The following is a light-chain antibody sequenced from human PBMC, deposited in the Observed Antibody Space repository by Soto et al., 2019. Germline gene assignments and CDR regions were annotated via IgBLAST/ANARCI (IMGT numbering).Light chain of an antibody. CDR3: AVWDVSLDGRV. V-gene: IGLV1-44*01. CDR1: SSNIGSNT. Sequence: QSVLTQPPSASGTPGQRVTISCSGSSSNIGSNTVNWYQQLQGTAPKLLIYGQNQRPSGVTARFSGSKSGTSASLAISGLQSEDEADYYYAVWDVSLDGRVFGGGTKLTVL. CDR2: GQN. J-gene: IGLJ2*01.